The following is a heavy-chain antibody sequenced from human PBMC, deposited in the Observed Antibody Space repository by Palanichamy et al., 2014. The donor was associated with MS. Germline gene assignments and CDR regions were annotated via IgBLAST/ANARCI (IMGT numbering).Heavy chain of an antibody. CDR1: GFTFSSYA. CDR2: ISSNGGST. CDR3: ARVLVGATEHGAFDI. J-gene: IGHJ3*02. V-gene: IGHV3-64*01. D-gene: IGHD1-26*01. Sequence: VQLVESGEAWSSLGGPVRLSCAASGFTFSSYAMHWVRLAPGKGLEYVSAISSNGGSTYYANSVKGRFTISRDNSKNTLYLQMGSLRAEDMAVYYCARVLVGATEHGAFDIWGQETMVTVSS.